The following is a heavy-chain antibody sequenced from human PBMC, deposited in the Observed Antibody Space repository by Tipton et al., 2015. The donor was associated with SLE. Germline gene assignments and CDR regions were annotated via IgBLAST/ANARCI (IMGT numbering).Heavy chain of an antibody. J-gene: IGHJ3*02. CDR2: IYTSGST. CDR1: GGSISSGSYY. CDR3: ARGHSGYDYATFDI. V-gene: IGHV4-61*02. Sequence: LRLSCTVSGGSISSGSYYWSWIRQPAGKGLEWIGRIYTSGSTNYNPSLKSRVTISVDTSKNQFSLKLSSVTAADTAVYYCARGHSGYDYATFDIWGQGTMVTVSS. D-gene: IGHD5-12*01.